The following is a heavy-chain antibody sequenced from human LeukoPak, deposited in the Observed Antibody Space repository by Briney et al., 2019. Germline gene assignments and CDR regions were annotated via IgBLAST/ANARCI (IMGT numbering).Heavy chain of an antibody. CDR1: GGSISSSSYY. Sequence: NPSETLSLTCTVSGGSISSSSYYWGWIRQPPGKGLEWIGSIYYSGSAYYNPSLKSRVTISVDTSKNQCSLKLSSVTAADTAVYYCASTWDDILTGLNGYYFDYWGQGTLVTVSS. V-gene: IGHV4-39*01. J-gene: IGHJ4*02. CDR2: IYYSGSA. D-gene: IGHD3-9*01. CDR3: ASTWDDILTGLNGYYFDY.